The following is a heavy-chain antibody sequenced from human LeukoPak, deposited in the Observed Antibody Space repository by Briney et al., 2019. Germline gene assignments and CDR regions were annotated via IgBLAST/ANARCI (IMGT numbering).Heavy chain of an antibody. CDR3: ARDEDTSALSEY. V-gene: IGHV3-23*01. CDR1: GFSFSSNT. CDR2: ISNNGGRT. J-gene: IGHJ4*02. Sequence: GGSLRLSCAGSGFSFSSNTMSWVRQAPGRGLEWVSAISNNGGRTDYADSVKGRFTISRDNSKSTLYLHMDSLRAEATAVYYCARDEDTSALSEYWGQGTLVTVSS. D-gene: IGHD2/OR15-2a*01.